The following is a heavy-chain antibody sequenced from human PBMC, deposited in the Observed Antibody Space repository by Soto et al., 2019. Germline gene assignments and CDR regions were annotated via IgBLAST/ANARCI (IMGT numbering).Heavy chain of an antibody. CDR3: VRRSGSDY. CDR2: ISSSSSSI. CDR1: GFTFSSYA. J-gene: IGHJ4*02. D-gene: IGHD6-19*01. V-gene: IGHV3-48*01. Sequence: PGGSLRLSCAASGFTFSSYAMSWVRQAPGKGLEWVSYISSSSSSIYYADSVKGRFTISRDNAKNSLYLQMNSLRVEDTAVYYCVRRSGSDYWGQGTMVTVSS.